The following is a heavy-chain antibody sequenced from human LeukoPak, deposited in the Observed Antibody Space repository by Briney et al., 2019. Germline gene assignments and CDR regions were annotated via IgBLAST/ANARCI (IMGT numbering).Heavy chain of an antibody. CDR1: GYTFTSYG. V-gene: IGHV1-18*01. CDR2: ISAYNGNT. J-gene: IGHJ4*02. CDR3: ARNGYCSGGSCYAYFDY. D-gene: IGHD2-15*01. Sequence: ASVKVSCKASGYTFTSYGTNWVRQAPGQGLEWMGWISAYNGNTNYAQKLQDRVTMTTDTSTSTAYMELRSLRSDDTAVYYCARNGYCSGGSCYAYFDYWGQGTLVTVSS.